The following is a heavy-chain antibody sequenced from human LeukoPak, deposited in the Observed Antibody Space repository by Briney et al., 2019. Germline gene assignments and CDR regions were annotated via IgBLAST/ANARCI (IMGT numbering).Heavy chain of an antibody. Sequence: SQTLSLTCTLSGASVTPYYCSWVRHPPGDGLEWIAYIYLTGNTKYNRSLESEFSIPGATSNTQLTLRLTSVTSADTACYYCPGSSGFDWCPEYYMDVWRKATTV. CDR3: PGSSGFDWCPEYYMDV. J-gene: IGHJ6*03. V-gene: IGHV4-59*02. D-gene: IGHD3-9*01. CDR1: GASVTPYY. CDR2: IYLTGNT.